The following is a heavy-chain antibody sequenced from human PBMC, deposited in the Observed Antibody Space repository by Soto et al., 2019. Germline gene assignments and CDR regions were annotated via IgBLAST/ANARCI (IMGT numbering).Heavy chain of an antibody. V-gene: IGHV3-11*01. J-gene: IGHJ5*02. Sequence: GGSLRLSCVASGFTFSDYSMSWIRQAPGKGLEWLAFIDSRGRTLSYADSVRGRLTISRDNAENSVYLQMDSLRADDTAVYYCARQAARNDIDPWCQGNSVTVPS. D-gene: IGHD1-1*01. CDR1: GFTFSDYS. CDR2: IDSRGRTL. CDR3: ARQAARNDIDP.